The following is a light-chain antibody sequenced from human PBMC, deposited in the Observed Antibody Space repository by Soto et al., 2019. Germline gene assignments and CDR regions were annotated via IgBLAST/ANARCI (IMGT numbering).Light chain of an antibody. Sequence: DFQMTQFPSTLSASVGENVSIACRASQNTGTWVAWYQQRPGKAPRLLIYDASNLEAGVPSRFRGSGVGADFSLTISGLQPDDSATYYCQRYSTYSWTFGQGTKVEVK. CDR1: QNTGTW. CDR2: DAS. J-gene: IGKJ1*01. CDR3: QRYSTYSWT. V-gene: IGKV1-5*01.